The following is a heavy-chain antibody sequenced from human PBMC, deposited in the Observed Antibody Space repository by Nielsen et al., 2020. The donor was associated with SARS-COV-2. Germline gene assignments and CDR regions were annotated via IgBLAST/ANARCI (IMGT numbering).Heavy chain of an antibody. Sequence: GSLRLSCAVYGGSFSGYYWSWIRQPPGKGLEWIGEINHSGSTNYNPSLKSRVTISVDTSKNQFSLKLSSVTAANTAVYYCARARILWFGNLDYWGQGTLVTVSS. V-gene: IGHV4-34*01. J-gene: IGHJ4*02. CDR3: ARARILWFGNLDY. D-gene: IGHD3-10*01. CDR2: INHSGST. CDR1: GGSFSGYY.